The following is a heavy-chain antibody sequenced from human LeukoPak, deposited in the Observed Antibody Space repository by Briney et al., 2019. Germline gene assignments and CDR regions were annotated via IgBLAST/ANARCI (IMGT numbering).Heavy chain of an antibody. D-gene: IGHD3-22*01. Sequence: GASVKVSCKASAYTFTRYGISWVRQAPGQGLEWMGWISCYNGNTHYAQNYQGRLTMTTDTSTSTAYMELRSLRSDDTAVYYCARDPSNTSGYNAWFDYWAREPWSPSPQ. CDR3: ARDPSNTSGYNAWFDY. J-gene: IGHJ4*02. V-gene: IGHV1-18*01. CDR2: ISCYNGNT. CDR1: AYTFTRYG.